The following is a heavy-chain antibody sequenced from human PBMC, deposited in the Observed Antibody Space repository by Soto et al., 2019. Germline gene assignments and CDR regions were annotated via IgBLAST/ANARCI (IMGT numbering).Heavy chain of an antibody. V-gene: IGHV4-34*01. CDR3: ARGPNDYIWGSYRYRAFDI. Sequence: QVQLQQWGAGLWKPSETLSLTCAVYGGSFSGYYWSWIRQTPGKGLEWIGVINHSGSTNYNPSLKSRVTISVDTSKNQFSLKLSSVTAADTAVYYCARGPNDYIWGSYRYRAFDIWGQGTMVTVSS. CDR1: GGSFSGYY. D-gene: IGHD3-16*02. J-gene: IGHJ3*02. CDR2: INHSGST.